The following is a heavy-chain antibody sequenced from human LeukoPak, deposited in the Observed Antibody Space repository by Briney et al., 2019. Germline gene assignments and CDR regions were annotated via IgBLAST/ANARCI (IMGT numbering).Heavy chain of an antibody. J-gene: IGHJ4*02. V-gene: IGHV4-59*01. D-gene: IGHD5-12*01. CDR3: ARGRDGYNFV. CDR1: GGSISSYY. Sequence: SETLSLTCTVSGGSISSYYWSWIRQPPGKGLERIGYIYYSGSTNYNPSLKSRVTISVDTSKNQFSLKLSSVTAADTAVYYCARGRDGYNFVWGQGTLVTVSS. CDR2: IYYSGST.